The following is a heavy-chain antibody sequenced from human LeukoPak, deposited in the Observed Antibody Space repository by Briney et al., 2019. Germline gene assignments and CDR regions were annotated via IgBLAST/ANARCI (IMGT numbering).Heavy chain of an antibody. CDR3: AREANGLAAAGISVGGFDY. Sequence: GGSLRLSCAASGFTFRDFAMSWVRQAPGKGLEWVSTISGGSVGTFYADSVKGRLTISRDNPKNTLYLQMNSLRAEDTAVYYCAREANGLAAAGISVGGFDYWGQGTLVTVSS. CDR2: ISGGSVGT. CDR1: GFTFRDFA. D-gene: IGHD6-13*01. V-gene: IGHV3-23*01. J-gene: IGHJ4*02.